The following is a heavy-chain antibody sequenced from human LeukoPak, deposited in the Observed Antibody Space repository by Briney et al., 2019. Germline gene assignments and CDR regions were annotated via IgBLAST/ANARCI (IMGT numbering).Heavy chain of an antibody. V-gene: IGHV3-11*04. CDR1: GFTFSDYY. CDR2: ISSSGSTI. Sequence: GGSLRLSCAASGFTFSDYYMSWIRQAPGKGLEWVSYISSSGSTIYYADSVKGRFTISRDNAKNSLYLQMNSLRAEDTAVYYCARGIYSGSYARDFDYWGQGTLVTVSS. D-gene: IGHD1-26*01. CDR3: ARGIYSGSYARDFDY. J-gene: IGHJ4*02.